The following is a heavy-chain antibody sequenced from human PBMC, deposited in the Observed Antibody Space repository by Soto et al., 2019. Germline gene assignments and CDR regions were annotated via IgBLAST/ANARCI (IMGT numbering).Heavy chain of an antibody. J-gene: IGHJ4*02. CDR3: ARVSGSSWYPYYFDY. CDR1: GGSFSGYY. Sequence: SETLSLTCAVYGGSFSGYYWSWIRQPPGKGLEWIGEINPSRSTNYNPTPKSRVTISVDTSKNQFSLKLSSVIAADTAVYYCARVSGSSWYPYYFDYWGQGTLVTVYS. D-gene: IGHD6-13*01. V-gene: IGHV4-34*01. CDR2: INPSRST.